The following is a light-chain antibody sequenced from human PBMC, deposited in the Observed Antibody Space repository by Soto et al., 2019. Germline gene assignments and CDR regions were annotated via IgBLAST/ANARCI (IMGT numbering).Light chain of an antibody. J-gene: IGKJ2*01. Sequence: IVLTQSPGTLSLSPGERATLSCRASQSVSSSFLAWYQQRPGQAPRLLIYGASIRATDIPDRFSGSGSGTDVTLTISRLEPEDFAVYYCQQYGSSYTFGQGTKLEIK. CDR2: GAS. V-gene: IGKV3-20*01. CDR3: QQYGSSYT. CDR1: QSVSSSF.